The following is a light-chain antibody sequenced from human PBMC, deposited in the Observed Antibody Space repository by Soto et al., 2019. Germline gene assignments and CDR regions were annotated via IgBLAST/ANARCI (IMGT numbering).Light chain of an antibody. J-gene: IGLJ1*01. V-gene: IGLV1-51*01. Sequence: QSVLTQPPSVSAAPGQKVTISCFGTSADIGNHYVSWYQHLPGTAPKLIIYDNNKRPSGIPDRFSGSKSGTSATLGITGFQTGDEADYYCGSWDSSLSAYVFGTGTKVTVL. CDR3: GSWDSSLSAYV. CDR2: DNN. CDR1: SADIGNHY.